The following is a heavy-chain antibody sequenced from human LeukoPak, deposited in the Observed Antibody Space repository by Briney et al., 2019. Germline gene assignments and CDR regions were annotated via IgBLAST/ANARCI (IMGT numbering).Heavy chain of an antibody. CDR2: ISYDGSNK. D-gene: IGHD1-26*01. CDR1: GSTFSSYG. V-gene: IGHV3-30*18. Sequence: GGSLRLSCAASGSTFSSYGMHWVRQAPGKGLEWVAVISYDGSNKYYADSVKGRFTISRDNSKNTLYLQMNSLRAEDTAVYYCAKVSMWAPSACDYWGQGTLVTVSS. J-gene: IGHJ4*02. CDR3: AKVSMWAPSACDY.